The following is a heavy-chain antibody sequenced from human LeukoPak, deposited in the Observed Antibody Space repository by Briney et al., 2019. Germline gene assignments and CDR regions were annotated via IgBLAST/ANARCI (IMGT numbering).Heavy chain of an antibody. CDR2: IYTSGST. V-gene: IGHV4-61*02. J-gene: IGHJ4*02. CDR1: GGSISSGSYY. CDR3: ARASYDTPFDY. D-gene: IGHD3-22*01. Sequence: SQTLSLTCTVSGGSISSGSYYWSWIRQPAGKGLEWIGRIYTSGSTNYNPSLKSRVTISVDTSKNQFSLKLSSVTAADTAVCYCARASYDTPFDYWGQGTLVTVSS.